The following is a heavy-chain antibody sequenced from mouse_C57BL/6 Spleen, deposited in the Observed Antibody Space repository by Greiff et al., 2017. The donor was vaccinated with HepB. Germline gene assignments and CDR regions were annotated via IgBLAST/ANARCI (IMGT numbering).Heavy chain of an antibody. Sequence: QVQLQQPGAELVMPGASVKLSCKASGYTFTSYWMHWVKQRPGQGLEWIGEIDPSDSYTNYNQKFKGKSTLTVDKSSSTAYMQLSSLTSEDSAVYYCASQYCGSSLDYWGQGTTLTVSS. CDR3: ASQYCGSSLDY. CDR1: GYTFTSYW. J-gene: IGHJ2*01. CDR2: IDPSDSYT. D-gene: IGHD1-1*01. V-gene: IGHV1-69*01.